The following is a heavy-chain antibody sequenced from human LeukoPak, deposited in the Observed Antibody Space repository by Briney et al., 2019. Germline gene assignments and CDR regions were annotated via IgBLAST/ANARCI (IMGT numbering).Heavy chain of an antibody. D-gene: IGHD6-13*01. Sequence: GGSLRLSCAASGFTFSSYAMSWVRQAPGKGLEWVSAISGSGGSTYYADSVKGRFTISRDNSNNTLYLQMNSLRAEDTAVYYCARRKSAIAAAPFDYWGQGTLVTVSS. J-gene: IGHJ4*02. CDR3: ARRKSAIAAAPFDY. CDR2: ISGSGGST. CDR1: GFTFSSYA. V-gene: IGHV3-23*01.